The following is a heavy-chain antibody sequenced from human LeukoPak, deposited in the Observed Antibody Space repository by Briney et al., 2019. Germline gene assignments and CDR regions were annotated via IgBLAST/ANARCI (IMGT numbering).Heavy chain of an antibody. D-gene: IGHD1-14*01. CDR1: GVTLNSYL. J-gene: IGHJ3*01. Sequence: GGPLRLSRAASGVTLNSYLMSWVRQAPGRGLGWVANIMKDGREASYLDSVKGRFTVSRDNAKNSLFLQMNSLRGEDTAVYYCARSNPNRNALDLWGQGTMVTISS. CDR2: IMKDGREA. CDR3: ARSNPNRNALDL. V-gene: IGHV3-7*01.